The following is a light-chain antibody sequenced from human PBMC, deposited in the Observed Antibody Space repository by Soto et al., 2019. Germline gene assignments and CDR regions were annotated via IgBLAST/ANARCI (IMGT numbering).Light chain of an antibody. CDR2: GAS. Sequence: ETVMTQSPVTLSVSPGERASLSCRASQSVSSNLAWYQQKPGQAPRLLIYGASTRATGIPARFSGSGSGTDFTLTISSLQSEDFAIYYCQQYKNWTPITFGQGTRLEIK. J-gene: IGKJ5*01. CDR1: QSVSSN. CDR3: QQYKNWTPIT. V-gene: IGKV3-15*01.